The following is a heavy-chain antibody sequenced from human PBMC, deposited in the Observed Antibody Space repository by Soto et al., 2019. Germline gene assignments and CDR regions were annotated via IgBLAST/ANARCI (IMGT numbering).Heavy chain of an antibody. CDR2: INPNSGGT. J-gene: IGHJ4*02. V-gene: IGHV1-2*04. D-gene: IGHD2-2*01. CDR3: ARTHCSSTRCYVGSWDY. Sequence: GASVKVSCKASGYTFTGYYMHWVRQAPGQGLEWMGRINPNSGGTNYAQNFQGWVTMTRDTSISTAYMELSRLRSDDTAVYYCARTHCSSTRCYVGSWDYWGQGTLVTVSS. CDR1: GYTFTGYY.